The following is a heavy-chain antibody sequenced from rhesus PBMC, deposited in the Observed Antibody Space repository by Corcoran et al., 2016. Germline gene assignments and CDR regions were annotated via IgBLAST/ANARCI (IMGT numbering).Heavy chain of an antibody. V-gene: IGHV4-147*01. D-gene: IGHD6-25*01. CDR2: IYDSSGST. J-gene: IGHJ1*01. CDR3: ARVSGSWNDEYFEF. Sequence: QVQLQESGPGLVKPSETLSLTCAVSGYSISSNYWSWIRHPPGKGQEWIGNIYDSSGSTYYNPSLKRRVTISTDMSKNQFSLKLSSVTAADTAVYYCARVSGSWNDEYFEFWGQGALVTVSS. CDR1: GYSISSNY.